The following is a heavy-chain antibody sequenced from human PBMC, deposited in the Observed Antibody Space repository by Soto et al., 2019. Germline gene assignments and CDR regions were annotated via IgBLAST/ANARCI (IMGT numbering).Heavy chain of an antibody. V-gene: IGHV3-23*01. CDR1: GFTFSSYA. Sequence: EVQLLESGGGLVQPGVSLRLSCAASGFTFSSYAMSWVRQAPGQGLEWVSAISGSGGSTYYADSVKGRFTITRANAITAMYRQRGSGRALNLTVYCCAKHEYGSSSCCHCLRYFDYWCQGALVIV. CDR2: ISGSGGST. D-gene: IGHD2-2*01. CDR3: AKHEYGSSSCCHCLRYFDY. J-gene: IGHJ4*02.